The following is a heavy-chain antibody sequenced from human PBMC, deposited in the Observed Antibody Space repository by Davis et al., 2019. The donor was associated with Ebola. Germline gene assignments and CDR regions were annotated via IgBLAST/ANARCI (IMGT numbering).Heavy chain of an antibody. J-gene: IGHJ4*02. CDR3: AKDGRCTNGVCYRYFDY. CDR1: GFTFSSYG. D-gene: IGHD2-8*01. Sequence: GESLKISCAASGFTFSSYGMHWVRQAPGKGLEWVAVISYDGSNKYYADSVKGRFTISRDNSKNTLYLQMNSLRAEDTAVYYCAKDGRCTNGVCYRYFDYWGQGTLVTVSS. V-gene: IGHV3-30*18. CDR2: ISYDGSNK.